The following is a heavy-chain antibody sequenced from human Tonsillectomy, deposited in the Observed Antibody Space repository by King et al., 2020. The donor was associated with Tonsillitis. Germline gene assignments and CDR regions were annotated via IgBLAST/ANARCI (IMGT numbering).Heavy chain of an antibody. Sequence: QLVESGGGSVQPGGSLRLSCAASGFTFSNYAMNWVRQAPGKGLEWVSGVSGSGGSTYYADSVKGRFTGSRDNSKNTLFLQMNSPRAEDTAVYYCAKDLMTTVTSLNSAAIDHWGQGTLVTVSS. CDR3: AKDLMTTVTSLNSAAIDH. CDR1: GFTFSNYA. CDR2: VSGSGGST. V-gene: IGHV3-23*04. D-gene: IGHD4-11*01. J-gene: IGHJ4*02.